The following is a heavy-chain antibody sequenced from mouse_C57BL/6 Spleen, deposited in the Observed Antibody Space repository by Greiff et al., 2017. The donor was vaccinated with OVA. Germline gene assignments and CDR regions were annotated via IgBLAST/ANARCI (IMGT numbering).Heavy chain of an antibody. CDR2: IDPENGDT. Sequence: VQLQQSGAELVRPGASVKLSCTASGFNIKDDYMHWVKQRPEQGLEWIGWIDPENGDTEYASKFQGKATITADTSSNTAYLQLSSLTSEDTAVYYCTHDGYYSFAYWGQGTLVTVSA. V-gene: IGHV14-4*01. CDR3: THDGYYSFAY. CDR1: GFNIKDDY. D-gene: IGHD2-3*01. J-gene: IGHJ3*01.